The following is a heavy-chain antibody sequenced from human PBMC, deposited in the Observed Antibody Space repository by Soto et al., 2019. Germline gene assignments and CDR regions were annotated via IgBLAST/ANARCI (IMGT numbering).Heavy chain of an antibody. CDR1: GFTSSNYA. CDR3: AKGGTTTNIILDS. Sequence: EVELLESGGGLVQPGGSLRLSCAASGFTSSNYAMSWVRQSPGKGLELLSSIRGSGETTYYADSVKGRVTISRDNDKNTLYLQINSLTAGDTAVYYCAKGGTTTNIILDSWGPGTPVTVSA. J-gene: IGHJ4*02. CDR2: IRGSGETT. V-gene: IGHV3-23*01. D-gene: IGHD1-1*01.